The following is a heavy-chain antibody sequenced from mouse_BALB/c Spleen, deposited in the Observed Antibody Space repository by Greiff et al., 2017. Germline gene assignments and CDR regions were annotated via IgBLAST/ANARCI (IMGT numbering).Heavy chain of an antibody. CDR1: GFTFSDYY. J-gene: IGHJ2*01. CDR2: ISDGGSYT. CDR3: ARGEGWLRRFDY. V-gene: IGHV5-4*02. Sequence: EVQLVESGGGLVKPGGSLKLSCAASGFTFSDYYMYWVRQTPEKRLEWVATISDGGSYTYYPDSVKGRFTISRDNAKNNLYLQMSSLKSEDTAMYYCARGEGWLRRFDYWGQGTTLTVSS. D-gene: IGHD2-3*01.